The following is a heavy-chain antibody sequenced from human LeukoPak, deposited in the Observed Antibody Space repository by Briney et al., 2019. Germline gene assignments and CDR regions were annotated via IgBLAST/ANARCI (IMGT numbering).Heavy chain of an antibody. CDR2: IKQDGSEK. D-gene: IGHD1-1*01. Sequence: GGSLRLSCAASGFSLSIYWMSWVRQAPGKGLEWVANIKQDGSEKHYVDSVKGRFTISRDSAKNSLYLQMDSLRAEDTAVYYCVRDPVTRFTGSPPSWGQGTLVTVSS. CDR3: VRDPVTRFTGSPPS. V-gene: IGHV3-7*01. CDR1: GFSLSIYW. J-gene: IGHJ5*02.